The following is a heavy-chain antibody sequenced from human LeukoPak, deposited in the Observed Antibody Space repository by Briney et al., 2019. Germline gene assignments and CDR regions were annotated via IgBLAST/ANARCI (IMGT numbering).Heavy chain of an antibody. D-gene: IGHD2-2*01. J-gene: IGHJ4*02. V-gene: IGHV1-18*01. Sequence: ASVTVSCKASGYTFTSYGISWVRQAPGQGREGVGWISAYNGNTSYAQKLQGRVTMTTDTSTSTAYMELRSLRSDDTAVYYCARGYCSSTSCSMYDYWGQGTLVTVSS. CDR2: ISAYNGNT. CDR1: GYTFTSYG. CDR3: ARGYCSSTSCSMYDY.